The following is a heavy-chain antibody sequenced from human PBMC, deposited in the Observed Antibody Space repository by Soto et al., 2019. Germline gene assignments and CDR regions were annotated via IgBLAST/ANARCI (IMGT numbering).Heavy chain of an antibody. D-gene: IGHD6-19*01. V-gene: IGHV3-30-3*01. Sequence: QVHLVESGGGVVQPGRSLRLSCTASGFTFTSYSMHWVRQAPGKGLEWVAVISYDGNNKYHADSVKGRHTISRDISNNTLYLHMKSLRVEDTAVYYCARGVDLSSGWYGADFQYWGQGTVVTVSS. J-gene: IGHJ1*01. CDR3: ARGVDLSSGWYGADFQY. CDR2: ISYDGNNK. CDR1: GFTFTSYS.